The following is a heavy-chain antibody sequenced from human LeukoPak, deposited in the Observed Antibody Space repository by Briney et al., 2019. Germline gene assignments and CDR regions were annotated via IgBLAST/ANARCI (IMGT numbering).Heavy chain of an antibody. D-gene: IGHD4-23*01. CDR1: GFTFDDYA. Sequence: GGSLRLSCAASGFTFDDYAMHWVRQAPGKGLEWVSLISGDGGNTYYADSVKGRFTISRDNSKTSLYLQMNSLRTEDTALYYCAKAGGNPEYYYYGMDVWGQGTAVTVSS. CDR2: ISGDGGNT. V-gene: IGHV3-43*02. CDR3: AKAGGNPEYYYYGMDV. J-gene: IGHJ6*02.